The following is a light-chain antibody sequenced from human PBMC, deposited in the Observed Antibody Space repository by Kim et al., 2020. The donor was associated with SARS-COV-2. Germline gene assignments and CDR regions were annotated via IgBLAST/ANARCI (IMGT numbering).Light chain of an antibody. CDR1: QSVSSSY. J-gene: IGKJ1*01. CDR3: QQYGSSPPWT. V-gene: IGKV3-20*01. CDR2: GAA. Sequence: PGERATLSCRASQSVSSSYFAWYQQKPGQAPRLLIYGAASRATSIPDRFSGSGSGTDFTLTISRLEPEDFAVYYCQQYGSSPPWTFGQGTKVDIK.